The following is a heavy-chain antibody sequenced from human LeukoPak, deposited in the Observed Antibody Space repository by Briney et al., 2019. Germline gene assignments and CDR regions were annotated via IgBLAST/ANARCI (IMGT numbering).Heavy chain of an antibody. CDR2: INAGNGNT. CDR1: GYTFATYY. D-gene: IGHD5-12*01. CDR3: ATGYDPNYFDY. Sequence: ASVKVSCKASGYTFATYYMHWVRQAPGQRLEWMGWINAGNGNTKYSQEFQGRVTITRDTSASTAYMELSSLRSEDMAVYYCATGYDPNYFDYWGQGTLVTVSS. V-gene: IGHV1-3*03. J-gene: IGHJ4*02.